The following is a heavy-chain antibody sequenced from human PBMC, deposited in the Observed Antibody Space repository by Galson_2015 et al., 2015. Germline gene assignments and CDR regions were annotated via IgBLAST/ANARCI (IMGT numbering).Heavy chain of an antibody. CDR1: GGSFSGYY. CDR2: INHSGST. D-gene: IGHD2-15*01. CDR3: ASARRYCSGGSCYSPSSYYYYMDV. Sequence: SETLSLTCAVYGGSFSGYYWSWIRQPPGKGLEWIGEINHSGSTNYNPSLKSRVTISEDTSKNQFSLKLSPVTAADTAVYYCASARRYCSGGSCYSPSSYYYYMDVWGKGTTVTVSS. V-gene: IGHV4-34*01. J-gene: IGHJ6*03.